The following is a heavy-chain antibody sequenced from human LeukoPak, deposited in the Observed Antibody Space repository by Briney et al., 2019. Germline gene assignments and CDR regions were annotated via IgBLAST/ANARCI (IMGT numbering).Heavy chain of an antibody. D-gene: IGHD6-19*01. CDR3: AKDQRSIAVAGYFDS. Sequence: GGSLRLSCAASGFTFSSYWMSWVRQAPGKGLEWVAHIKQDGSEKYYVDSVKGRFTISRDNAKNSLYLQMNSLRAEDTAVYYCAKDQRSIAVAGYFDSWGQGTLVTVSS. J-gene: IGHJ4*02. CDR2: IKQDGSEK. V-gene: IGHV3-7*03. CDR1: GFTFSSYW.